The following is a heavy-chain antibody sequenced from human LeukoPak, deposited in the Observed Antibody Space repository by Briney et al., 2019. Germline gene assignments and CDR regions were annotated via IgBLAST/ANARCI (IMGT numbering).Heavy chain of an antibody. CDR1: GYTFTGYY. J-gene: IGHJ4*02. D-gene: IGHD3-22*01. V-gene: IGHV1-2*02. CDR3: ARAGSSYYYDSSGYYGFDY. Sequence: ASVKVSCKASGYTFTGYYMHWVRQAPGQGLEWMGWINPNSGGTNYAQKFQGGVTMTRDTSISTAYMELSRLRSDDTAMYYCARAGSSYYYDSSGYYGFDYWGQGTLVTVSS. CDR2: INPNSGGT.